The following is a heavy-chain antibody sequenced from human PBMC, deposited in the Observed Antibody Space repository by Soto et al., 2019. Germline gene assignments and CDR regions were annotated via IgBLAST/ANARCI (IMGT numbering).Heavy chain of an antibody. Sequence: PGGSLRLSCAASGFNFSNFAMSWVRQDPGRGLEWVSGISNSGGTTYYADSVKGRFTISRDNSKNTLHLHMSGLTTEDTAVYYCAKLTWIQLWSRNCVLDYWGHGTLVTVSS. V-gene: IGHV3-23*01. J-gene: IGHJ4*01. CDR3: AKLTWIQLWSRNCVLDY. CDR1: GFNFSNFA. CDR2: ISNSGGTT. D-gene: IGHD5-18*01.